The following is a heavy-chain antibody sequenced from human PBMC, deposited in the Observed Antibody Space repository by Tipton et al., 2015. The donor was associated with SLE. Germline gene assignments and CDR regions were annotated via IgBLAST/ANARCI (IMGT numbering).Heavy chain of an antibody. CDR3: ARVQSGDYGDYFDQ. V-gene: IGHV4-59*11. D-gene: IGHD4-17*01. Sequence: TLSLTCRISGGPISGHDWSWIRQPPGKGLEWIGTIYDSGTTNYNPPLRSRVTMSIDTSKNQFSLRVNSVTAADTAVYYCARVQSGDYGDYFDQWDQGTLVTVSS. CDR2: IYDSGTT. J-gene: IGHJ4*02. CDR1: GGPISGHD.